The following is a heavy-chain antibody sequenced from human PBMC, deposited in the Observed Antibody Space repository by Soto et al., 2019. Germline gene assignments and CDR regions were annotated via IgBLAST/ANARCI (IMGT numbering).Heavy chain of an antibody. D-gene: IGHD2-15*01. CDR2: ISWDGDST. V-gene: IGHV3-43*01. CDR3: AKDRGGSRLVGEGFFH. J-gene: IGHJ4*02. Sequence: EVQLVESGGVVVQPGGSLRLSCAASGFTFDDYTMHWVRQAPGKGLEWVSLISWDGDSTYYTDSVKGRFTISRDNRKNSLYLQMNSLRTEDTAFYYCAKDRGGSRLVGEGFFHWGQGTLVTVSS. CDR1: GFTFDDYT.